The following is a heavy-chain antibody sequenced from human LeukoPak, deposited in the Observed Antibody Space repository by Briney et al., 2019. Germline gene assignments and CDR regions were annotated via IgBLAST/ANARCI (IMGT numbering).Heavy chain of an antibody. J-gene: IGHJ3*02. CDR2: MNPKGGNT. V-gene: IGHV1-8*01. Sequence: ASVKVSCKASGYTFTSYGINWVRQAAGQGREWMGWMNPKGGNTGYAQMLQGRVTMTRSTSISTAYRELSSLRSEEPAVYDCARDTGGVLTTDIWRQGTMLTVSS. CDR1: GYTFTSYG. D-gene: IGHD4-11*01. CDR3: ARDTGGVLTTDI.